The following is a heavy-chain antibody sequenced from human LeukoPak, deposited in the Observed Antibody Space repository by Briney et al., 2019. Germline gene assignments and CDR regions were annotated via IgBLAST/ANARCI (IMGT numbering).Heavy chain of an antibody. D-gene: IGHD6-13*01. Sequence: GGSLRLSCAASGFTFSDYYMSWIRQAPGKRLEWVSYISSSGSTIYYADSVKGRFTISRDNAKNSLYLQMNSLRAEDTAVYYCARDDSSSWYYYYYYYMDVWGKGTTVTVSS. J-gene: IGHJ6*03. CDR2: ISSSGSTI. V-gene: IGHV3-11*01. CDR1: GFTFSDYY. CDR3: ARDDSSSWYYYYYYYMDV.